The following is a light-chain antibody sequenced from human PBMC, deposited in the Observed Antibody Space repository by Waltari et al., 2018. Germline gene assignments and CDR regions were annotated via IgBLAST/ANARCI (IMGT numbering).Light chain of an antibody. V-gene: IGLV4-69*01. CDR2: VYSDGRH. J-gene: IGLJ3*02. CDR1: SGHTSNV. Sequence: QLVLTQSPSASASLGASVKLTCTLSSGHTSNVIAWHQQQPEKGPRYLMKVYSDGRHIKGDEIPDRFSGSRSGAERYLTISSVQSGDEADYYCQTGGHGTWVFGGGTKLTVL. CDR3: QTGGHGTWV.